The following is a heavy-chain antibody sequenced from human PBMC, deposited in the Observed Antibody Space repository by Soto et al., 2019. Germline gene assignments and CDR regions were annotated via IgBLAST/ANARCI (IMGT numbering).Heavy chain of an antibody. CDR3: ARSGIVVVPAAKLYGMDV. J-gene: IGHJ6*02. CDR2: IIPIFGTA. D-gene: IGHD2-2*01. Sequence: GASVKVSCKASGGTFSSYAISWVQQAPGQGLEWMGGIIPIFGTANYAQKFQGRVTITADESTSTAYMELSSLRSEDTAVYYCARSGIVVVPAAKLYGMDVWGQGTTVTVSS. V-gene: IGHV1-69*13. CDR1: GGTFSSYA.